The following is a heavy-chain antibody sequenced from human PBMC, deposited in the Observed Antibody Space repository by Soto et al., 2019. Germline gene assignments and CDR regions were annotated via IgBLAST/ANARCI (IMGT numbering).Heavy chain of an antibody. D-gene: IGHD3-22*01. Sequence: PSETLSLTCAVYGGSFSGYYWSWIRQPPGKGLEWIGEINHSGSTNYNPSLKSRVTISVDTSKNQFSLKLSSVTAADTAVYYCARGVGNYYDSSGYDYYYYGMDVWGQGTTVTVSS. CDR2: INHSGST. CDR3: ARGVGNYYDSSGYDYYYYGMDV. J-gene: IGHJ6*02. CDR1: GGSFSGYY. V-gene: IGHV4-34*01.